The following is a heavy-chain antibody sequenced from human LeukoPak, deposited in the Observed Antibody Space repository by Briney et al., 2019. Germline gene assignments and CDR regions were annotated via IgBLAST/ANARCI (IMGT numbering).Heavy chain of an antibody. CDR3: ARRLTQYDCFDP. V-gene: IGHV6-1*01. Sequence: SQTLSLTCAISGDSVSSNSVTWNWIRQSPSRGLEWLGRTYYRSTWYNDYAVSVRGRITVNPDTSKNQFSLHLNPVTPEDTAVYYCARRLTQYDCFDPWGQGILVTVSS. J-gene: IGHJ5*02. D-gene: IGHD2-2*01. CDR2: TYYRSTWYN. CDR1: GDSVSSNSVT.